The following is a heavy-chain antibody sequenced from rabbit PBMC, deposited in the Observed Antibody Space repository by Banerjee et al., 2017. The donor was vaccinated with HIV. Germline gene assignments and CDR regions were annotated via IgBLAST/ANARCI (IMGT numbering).Heavy chain of an antibody. CDR1: GFSLSSYYY. V-gene: IGHV1S40*01. CDR2: ILASSGSA. CDR3: ASDGNGWGGDNL. J-gene: IGHJ4*01. Sequence: QSLEESGGDLVKPGASLTLTCTASGFSLSSYYYMCWVRQAPGKGLELITCILASSGSAYYASWAKGRFTISKTSSTTVTLQMTSLTAADTATYFCASDGNGWGGDNLWGPGTLVTVS. D-gene: IGHD4-1*01.